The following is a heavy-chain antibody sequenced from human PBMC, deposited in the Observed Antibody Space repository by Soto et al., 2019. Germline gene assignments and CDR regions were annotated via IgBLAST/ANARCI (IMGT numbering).Heavy chain of an antibody. V-gene: IGHV3-33*01. J-gene: IGHJ4*02. Sequence: PGGSLRLSCAASGFTFSSYGMHWVRQAPGKGLEWVAVIWYDGSNKYYADSVKGRFTISRDNSKNTLYLQMNSLRAEDTAVYYCARSPITLRSSNVLLDYWGQGTLVTVSS. D-gene: IGHD5-12*01. CDR1: GFTFSSYG. CDR2: IWYDGSNK. CDR3: ARSPITLRSSNVLLDY.